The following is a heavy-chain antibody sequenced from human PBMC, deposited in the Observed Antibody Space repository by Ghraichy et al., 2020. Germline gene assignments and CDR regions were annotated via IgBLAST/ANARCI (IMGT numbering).Heavy chain of an antibody. V-gene: IGHV3-23*01. CDR1: GFTFSSYA. D-gene: IGHD6-19*01. J-gene: IGHJ4*02. Sequence: GGSLRLSCAASGFTFSSYAMSWVRQAPGKGLEWVSAISGSGGSTYYADSVKGRFTISRDNSKNTLYLQMNSLRAEDTAVYYCAKAQGAGTLLCYFDYWGQGTLVTVSS. CDR3: AKAQGAGTLLCYFDY. CDR2: ISGSGGST.